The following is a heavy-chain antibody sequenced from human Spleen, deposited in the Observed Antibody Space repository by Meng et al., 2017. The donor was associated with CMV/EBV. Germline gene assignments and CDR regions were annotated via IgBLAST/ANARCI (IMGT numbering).Heavy chain of an antibody. CDR1: GFTFSSYW. J-gene: IGHJ6*02. V-gene: IGHV3-48*04. Sequence: GESLKISCAASGFTFSSYWMSWVRQAPGKGLEWVSYISSSGTTIYYADSVKGRFTISRDNAKNSLYLQMNSLRAEDTAVYYCARDLAARHYYYYGMDVWGQGTTVTVSS. CDR2: ISSSGTTI. CDR3: ARDLAARHYYYYGMDV. D-gene: IGHD6-6*01.